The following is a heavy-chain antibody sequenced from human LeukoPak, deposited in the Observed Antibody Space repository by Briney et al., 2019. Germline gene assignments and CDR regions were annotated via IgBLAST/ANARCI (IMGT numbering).Heavy chain of an antibody. D-gene: IGHD2-15*01. J-gene: IGHJ6*03. CDR2: INHSGST. V-gene: IGHV4-38-2*02. Sequence: PSETLSLTCTVSGYSISSGYYWSWIRQPPGKGLEWIGEINHSGSTNYNPSLKSRVTISVDTSKNQFSLKLSSVTAADTAVYYCAGLLGYYYYYYMDVWGKGTTVTISS. CDR1: GYSISSGYY. CDR3: AGLLGYYYYYYMDV.